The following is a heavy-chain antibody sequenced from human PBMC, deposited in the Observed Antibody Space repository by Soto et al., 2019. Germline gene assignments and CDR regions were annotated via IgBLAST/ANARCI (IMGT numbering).Heavy chain of an antibody. Sequence: GSVKFSCKASGYTFTGYYMHWVRQAPGQGLEWMGWINPNSGGTNYAQKFQGRVTMTRDTSISTAYMELSRLRSDDTAVYYCARDRYASRAAAGYYYYYGMDVWGQGTTVTVSS. CDR1: GYTFTGYY. D-gene: IGHD6-13*01. V-gene: IGHV1-2*02. J-gene: IGHJ6*02. CDR3: ARDRYASRAAAGYYYYYGMDV. CDR2: INPNSGGT.